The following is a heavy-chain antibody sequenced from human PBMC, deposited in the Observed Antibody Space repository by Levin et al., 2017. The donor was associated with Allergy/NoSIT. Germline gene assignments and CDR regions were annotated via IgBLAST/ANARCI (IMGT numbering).Heavy chain of an antibody. D-gene: IGHD6-13*01. V-gene: IGHV3-9*01. J-gene: IGHJ6*02. CDR2: IIWNSESM. CDR3: AKDIYLGPWPQQYGIDV. Sequence: GGSLRLSCEASGFNFQEYAMHWVRQVPGKGLEWVSGIIWNSESMGYADSVKGRFTISRDNAKSSLYLQMNSLRPEDTALYYCAKDIYLGPWPQQYGIDVWGQGTTVTVSS. CDR1: GFNFQEYA.